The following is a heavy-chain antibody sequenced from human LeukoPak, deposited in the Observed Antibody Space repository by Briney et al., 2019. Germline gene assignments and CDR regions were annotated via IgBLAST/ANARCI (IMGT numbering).Heavy chain of an antibody. J-gene: IGHJ4*02. CDR3: ARDRLPYYDNSGETSPDY. D-gene: IGHD3-22*01. Sequence: GGSLRLSCAASGFTFSSYEMNWVRQAPGKGLEWVSSISSRSTYIYYADSVKGRLTVSRDNAKNSLYLQLNSLRAEDTAVYYCARDRLPYYDNSGETSPDYWGQGTLVTVSS. CDR2: ISSRSTYI. CDR1: GFTFSSYE. V-gene: IGHV3-21*04.